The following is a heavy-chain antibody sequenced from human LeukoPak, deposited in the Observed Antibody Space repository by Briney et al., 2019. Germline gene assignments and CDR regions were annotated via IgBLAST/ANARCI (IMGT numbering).Heavy chain of an antibody. Sequence: PSETLSLTCTVSGGSISSSSYYWGWIRQPPGKGLEWIGSIYYSGSTYYNPSLKSRVTISVDTSKNQFSLKLSSVTAADTAVYYCARCVYYYGSGSDYYMDVWGEGTTVTVSS. CDR1: GGSISSSSYY. V-gene: IGHV4-39*07. CDR2: IYYSGST. CDR3: ARCVYYYGSGSDYYMDV. D-gene: IGHD3-10*01. J-gene: IGHJ6*03.